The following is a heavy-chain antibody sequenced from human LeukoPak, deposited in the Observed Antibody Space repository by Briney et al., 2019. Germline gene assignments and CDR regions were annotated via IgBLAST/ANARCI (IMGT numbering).Heavy chain of an antibody. CDR2: IIPIFGTA. CDR3: ARDRYSSGWYPDYFDY. V-gene: IGHV1-69*13. CDR1: GYTFTGYY. D-gene: IGHD6-19*01. Sequence: ASVKVSCKASGYTFTGYYMHWVRQAPGQGLEWMGGIIPIFGTANYAQKFQGRVTITADESTSTAYMELSSLRSEDTAVYYCARDRYSSGWYPDYFDYWGQGTLVTVSS. J-gene: IGHJ4*02.